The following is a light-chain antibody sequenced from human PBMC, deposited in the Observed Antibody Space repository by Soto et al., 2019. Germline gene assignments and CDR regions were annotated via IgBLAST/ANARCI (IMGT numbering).Light chain of an antibody. V-gene: IGLV2-14*01. CDR2: EVS. CDR3: SSYTSSNTVV. CDR1: SSHVGGYNY. Sequence: QSVLTQPASVSGSPGQSITISCTGTSSHVGGYNYVSWYQHHPGKAPKLMIYEVSNRPSGISNRFSGSKSGNTASPTISGLQAEDEADYSCSSYTSSNTVVFGGGTKLTVL. J-gene: IGLJ2*01.